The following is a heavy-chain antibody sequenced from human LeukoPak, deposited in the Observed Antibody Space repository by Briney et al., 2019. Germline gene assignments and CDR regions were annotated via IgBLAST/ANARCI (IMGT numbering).Heavy chain of an antibody. CDR3: ARDYYDSSGLGTAFDI. J-gene: IGHJ3*02. CDR2: IYYSGST. D-gene: IGHD3-22*01. Sequence: SQTLSLTCTVSGGSISSGGYYWSWIRQHPGKGLEWIGYIYYSGSTYYNPSLKSRVTISVDTSKNQFSLKLSSVTAAGTAVYYCARDYYDSSGLGTAFDIWGQGTMVTVSS. CDR1: GGSISSGGYY. V-gene: IGHV4-31*03.